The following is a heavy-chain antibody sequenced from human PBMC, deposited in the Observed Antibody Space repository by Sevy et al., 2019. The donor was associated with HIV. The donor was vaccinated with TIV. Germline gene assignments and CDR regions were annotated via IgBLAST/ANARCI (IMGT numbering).Heavy chain of an antibody. J-gene: IGHJ4*02. CDR2: IHSDDTT. CDR1: GFTVNSNY. Sequence: GGSLRLSCAASGFTVNSNYMTWVRQAPGKGLEGVSVIHSDDTTYHADSVKDSFTISTDNFKNTLYLHMSSLRAEDTAVSYCARGKSGYGYALNYWGQGTLVTVSS. D-gene: IGHD5-18*01. V-gene: IGHV3-66*01. CDR3: ARGKSGYGYALNY.